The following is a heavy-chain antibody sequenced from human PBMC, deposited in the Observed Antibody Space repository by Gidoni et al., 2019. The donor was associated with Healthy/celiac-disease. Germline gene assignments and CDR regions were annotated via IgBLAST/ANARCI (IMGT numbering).Heavy chain of an antibody. V-gene: IGHV4-39*01. CDR1: GGPISSSSYY. D-gene: IGHD2-15*01. Sequence: QLQLQASGPGLVKPSETLSLTCTVSGGPISSSSYYWGWLRQPPGKRREWMGSIYYSGSTYYNPSLKSRVTISVDTSKNKFSLKLRFVTAADTAVYYCARHERDIVVVVAAIYGMDVWGQGTTVTVSS. J-gene: IGHJ6*02. CDR3: ARHERDIVVVVAAIYGMDV. CDR2: IYYSGST.